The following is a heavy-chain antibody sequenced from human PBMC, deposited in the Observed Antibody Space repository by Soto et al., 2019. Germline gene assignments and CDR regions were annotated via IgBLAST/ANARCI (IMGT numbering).Heavy chain of an antibody. J-gene: IGHJ4*02. CDR1: GFTFSSYA. V-gene: IGHV3-23*01. Sequence: EVQLMESGGGLVQPGGSLRLYYAASGFTFSSYAMRWVRQAPVKGLEWVSAISGSGGSTYYADSVKGRFTISRDNSKNTLYLQMTRLRAEDTAVYYCARRGSGSYYDYWGQGTRVTVSS. CDR2: ISGSGGST. D-gene: IGHD1-26*01. CDR3: ARRGSGSYYDY.